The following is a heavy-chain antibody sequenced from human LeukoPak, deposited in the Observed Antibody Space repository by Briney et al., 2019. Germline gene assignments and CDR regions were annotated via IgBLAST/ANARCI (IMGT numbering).Heavy chain of an antibody. Sequence: ASVKVSCKASGYTFTTYGIPWVRQAPGQGLEWMGWISPYNDNANYAQKLQGRVTMTTDPSTSTAYMELRSLRSDDTAVYYCARAGYCSGGSCHTGAFDIWGQGTMVTGSS. D-gene: IGHD2-15*01. CDR3: ARAGYCSGGSCHTGAFDI. J-gene: IGHJ3*02. CDR1: GYTFTTYG. V-gene: IGHV1-18*01. CDR2: ISPYNDNA.